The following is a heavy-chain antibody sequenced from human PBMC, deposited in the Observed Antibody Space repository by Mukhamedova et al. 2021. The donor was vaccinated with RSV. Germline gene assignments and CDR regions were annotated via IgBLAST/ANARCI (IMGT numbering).Heavy chain of an antibody. CDR3: AREVVTIGDWYFDY. D-gene: IGHD3-22*01. CDR2: INGDGSST. Sequence: RINGDGSSTTYADSVKGRFTISRDNAKNTLYVQMNSLRAEDTAVYYCAREVVTIGDWYFDYWGQGTLVTVSS. J-gene: IGHJ4*02. V-gene: IGHV3-74*01.